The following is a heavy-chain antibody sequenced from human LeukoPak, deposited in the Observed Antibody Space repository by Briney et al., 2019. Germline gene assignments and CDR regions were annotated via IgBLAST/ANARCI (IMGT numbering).Heavy chain of an antibody. CDR2: ITPIFGTA. J-gene: IGHJ4*01. Sequence: GASVKVSCKASGGTFSSYAISWVRQAPGQGLEWMGGITPIFGTANYAQKFQGRVTITTDESTSTAYVELSSLRSEDTAVYYCASQLTYCGGDCYLGGYWGQGTLVTVSS. V-gene: IGHV1-69*05. CDR3: ASQLTYCGGDCYLGGY. CDR1: GGTFSSYA. D-gene: IGHD2-21*01.